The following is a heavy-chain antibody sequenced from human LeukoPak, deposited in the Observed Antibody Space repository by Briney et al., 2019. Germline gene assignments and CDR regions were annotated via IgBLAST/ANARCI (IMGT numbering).Heavy chain of an antibody. CDR3: ARTSGYDWGVFNY. J-gene: IGHJ4*02. D-gene: IGHD5-12*01. CDR1: GGSISSYY. CDR2: IYTSGST. Sequence: SETLSLTCTVSGGSISSYYWSWIRQPPGKGLEWIGYIYTSGSTNYNPSLKSRVTISVDTSKNQFSLKLSSVTAADTAVYYCARTSGYDWGVFNYWGQGTLVTVPS. V-gene: IGHV4-4*09.